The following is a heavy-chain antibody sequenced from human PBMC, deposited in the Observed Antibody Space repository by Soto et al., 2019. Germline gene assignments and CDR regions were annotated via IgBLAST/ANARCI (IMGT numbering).Heavy chain of an antibody. CDR1: RNSIISSNYY. CDR3: ARRGGWFGELSFSHFDF. D-gene: IGHD3-10*01. V-gene: IGHV4-39*01. Sequence: PSETLSLTCTVSRNSIISSNYYWGWIRQPPGKGLEWIGIVYFNGNTYYNPSLKSRVTISVDTSKNQFFLKLTSLTGADTAMYYCARRGGWFGELSFSHFDFWRQGALVTVSS. J-gene: IGHJ4*02. CDR2: VYFNGNT.